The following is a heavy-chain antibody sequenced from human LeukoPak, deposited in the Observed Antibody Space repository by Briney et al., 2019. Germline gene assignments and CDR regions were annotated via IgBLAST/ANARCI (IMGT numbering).Heavy chain of an antibody. V-gene: IGHV4-34*01. CDR3: ARVRSAFDP. CDR1: GGSFSGYY. D-gene: IGHD3-3*01. Sequence: PSETLSLTCAVSGGSFSGYYWNWIRQPPGKGLEWIGEINHSGSTSYNPSLKSRVTISVDTSKNQFSLKLTSVTAADTAVYYCARVRSAFDPWGQGTMVTVSS. J-gene: IGHJ3*01. CDR2: INHSGST.